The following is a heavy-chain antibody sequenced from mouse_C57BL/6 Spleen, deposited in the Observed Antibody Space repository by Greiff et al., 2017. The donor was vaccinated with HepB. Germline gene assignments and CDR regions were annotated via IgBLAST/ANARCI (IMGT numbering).Heavy chain of an antibody. J-gene: IGHJ4*01. CDR3: ASPSAYYGSSYYAMDY. D-gene: IGHD1-1*01. CDR1: GFTFSDYG. V-gene: IGHV5-17*01. CDR2: ISSGSSTI. Sequence: EVKLMESGGGLVKPGGSLKLSCAASGFTFSDYGMHWVRQAPEKGLEWVAYISSGSSTIYYADTVKGRFTISRDNAKNTLFLQMTSLRSEDTAMYYWASPSAYYGSSYYAMDYWGQGTSVTVSS.